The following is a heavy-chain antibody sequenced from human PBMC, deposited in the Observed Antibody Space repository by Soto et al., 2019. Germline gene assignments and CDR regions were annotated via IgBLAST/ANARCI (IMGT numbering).Heavy chain of an antibody. Sequence: GESLKISCKCSGYTFTNYWIGWVRQMPGKGLEWMGIIYPGDSDTKYNPSFQGQVTISADKSITTTYLQWSSLKASDTAIYYCAASIFYYGMDVWRQGTTVTVS. J-gene: IGHJ6*02. CDR3: AASIFYYGMDV. CDR1: GYTFTNYW. CDR2: IYPGDSDT. V-gene: IGHV5-51*01.